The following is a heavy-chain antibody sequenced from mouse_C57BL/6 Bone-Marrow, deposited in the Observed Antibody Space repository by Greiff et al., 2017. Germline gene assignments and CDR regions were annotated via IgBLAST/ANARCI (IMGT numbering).Heavy chain of an antibody. D-gene: IGHD1-1*01. CDR3: AGDSYGYWYFDV. V-gene: IGHV12-3*02. CDR2: ITHSGET. CDR1: GFPITSGYY. Sequence: VQLKESGPGLVKPSQSLFLACSITGFPITSGYYWIWIRQSPGKPLEWMGYITHSGETFYNPSLQSPISITRETSKNQFFLQLNSVTTEDTAMYYCAGDSYGYWYFDVWGAGTTVTVSS. J-gene: IGHJ1*01.